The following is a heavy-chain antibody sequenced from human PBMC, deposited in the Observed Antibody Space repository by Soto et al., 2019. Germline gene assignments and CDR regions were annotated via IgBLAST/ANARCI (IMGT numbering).Heavy chain of an antibody. D-gene: IGHD2-2*01. CDR3: ARSQGSSTSLEIYYYYYYGMDV. V-gene: IGHV1-69*01. J-gene: IGHJ6*02. CDR2: IIPISDTT. CDR1: GGTFSSYA. Sequence: QVQLVQSGAEVKKPGSSVKVSCKASGGTFSSYAISWVRQAPGQGLEWMGGIIPISDTTNYAQKFQGRVTITADESTSTAYMDLSSPRSEDTAVYYCARSQGSSTSLEIYYYYYYGMDVWGQGTTVTVSS.